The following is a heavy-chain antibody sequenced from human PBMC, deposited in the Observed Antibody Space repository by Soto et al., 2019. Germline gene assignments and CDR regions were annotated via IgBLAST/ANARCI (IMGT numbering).Heavy chain of an antibody. J-gene: IGHJ3*02. CDR2: IWYDGSNK. CDR1: GFTFSNHG. CDR3: ASDSGQNAFDI. D-gene: IGHD3-10*01. Sequence: GRSLRLSCAASGFTFSNHGMHWVRQAPGKGLEWVAAIWYDGSNKYYADSVKGRFTISRDNSKNTLYLQMNSLRAEDTAVYYCASDSGQNAFDIWGQGTMVTVS. V-gene: IGHV3-33*01.